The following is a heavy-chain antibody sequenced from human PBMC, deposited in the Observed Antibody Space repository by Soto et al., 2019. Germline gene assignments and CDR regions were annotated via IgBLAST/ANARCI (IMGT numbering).Heavy chain of an antibody. CDR3: VRDEPGGDEFWAGYLNLGDFQH. Sequence: EVQLVESGGGLINPGGSLRLSCEASGFTFSDFSMNWVRQAPGKGLEWVSSISTGSRYIYYGDSLKGRLTTSRDDARNSLPLQIVSLRAEDTAIYYRVRDEPGGDEFWAGYLNLGDFQHWGQGALVTVSS. D-gene: IGHD3-3*01. CDR1: GFTFSDFS. J-gene: IGHJ1*01. V-gene: IGHV3-21*02. CDR2: ISTGSRYI.